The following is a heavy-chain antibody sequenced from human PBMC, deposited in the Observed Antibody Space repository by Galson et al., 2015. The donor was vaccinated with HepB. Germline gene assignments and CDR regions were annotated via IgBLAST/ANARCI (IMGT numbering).Heavy chain of an antibody. CDR2: IYSGGST. Sequence: SLRLSCAASGFTVSSNYMSWVRQAPGKGLEWVSVIYSGGSTYYADSVKGRFTIPRDNSKNTLYLQMNSLRAEDTAVYYCARDQSGGGPRARGWFDPWGQGTLVTVSS. V-gene: IGHV3-53*01. CDR3: ARDQSGGGPRARGWFDP. J-gene: IGHJ5*02. D-gene: IGHD2-15*01. CDR1: GFTVSSNY.